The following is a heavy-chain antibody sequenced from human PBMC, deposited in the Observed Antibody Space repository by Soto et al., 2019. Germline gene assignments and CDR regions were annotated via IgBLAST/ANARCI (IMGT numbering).Heavy chain of an antibody. V-gene: IGHV3-9*01. D-gene: IGHD2-15*01. CDR2: ISWNSGSI. CDR1: GFTFDDYA. Sequence: EVQLVESGGGLVQPGRSLRLSCAASGFTFDDYAMHWVRQAPGKGLEWVSGISWNSGSIGYADSVKGRFTISRDNAKNSLYLQMNSLRAEDTALYYCAKNIDLGYCSGGSCSRYYYYGMDVWGQGTTVTVSS. J-gene: IGHJ6*02. CDR3: AKNIDLGYCSGGSCSRYYYYGMDV.